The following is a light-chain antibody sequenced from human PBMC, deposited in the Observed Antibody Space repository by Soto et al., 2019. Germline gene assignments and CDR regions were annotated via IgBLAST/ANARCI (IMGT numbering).Light chain of an antibody. CDR3: CSYTDSNTLV. Sequence: QSALTQPASVSGSPGQSITISCTGTSSDVGSYNLVSWYQQHPGKAPKLMIYEGSKRPSGVSNRFSGSKSGNTASLTISGLQAEDEAEYYCCSYTDSNTLVFGGGTKLTVL. CDR2: EGS. V-gene: IGLV2-23*01. J-gene: IGLJ2*01. CDR1: SSDVGSYNL.